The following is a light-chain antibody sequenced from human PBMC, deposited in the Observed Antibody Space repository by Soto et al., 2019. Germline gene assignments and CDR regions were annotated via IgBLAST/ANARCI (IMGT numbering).Light chain of an antibody. CDR3: QQLSRYPLT. CDR2: SAS. CDR1: QALSNY. V-gene: IGKV1-9*01. J-gene: IGKJ4*01. Sequence: DIHMTQSPSSLSASVGDTVTSTCRASQALSNYLAWYQQKPGKAPDLLIYSASTLQSGVPSRFSGSGSETEFSLTIRALQPEDFATYYCQQLSRYPLTFGGGTKVDIK.